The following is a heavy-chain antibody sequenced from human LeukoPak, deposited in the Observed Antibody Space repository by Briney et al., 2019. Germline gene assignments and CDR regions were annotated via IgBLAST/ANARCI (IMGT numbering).Heavy chain of an antibody. CDR2: ISTYNGDT. J-gene: IGHJ4*02. D-gene: IGHD6-25*01. Sequence: GASVKVSCKASGYSFTKYGINWVRQAPGQGLEWMGWISTYNGDTKYAQKFQGRVTMTTDTSTSTAYMELRSLRSDDTAVYYCARDPSNSSGWRAWGDYWGRGILVTVSS. CDR3: ARDPSNSSGWRAWGDY. CDR1: GYSFTKYG. V-gene: IGHV1-18*01.